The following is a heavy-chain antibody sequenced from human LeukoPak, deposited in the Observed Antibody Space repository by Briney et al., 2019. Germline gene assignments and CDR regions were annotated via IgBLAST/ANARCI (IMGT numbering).Heavy chain of an antibody. D-gene: IGHD3-10*01. CDR2: ISGSGGST. CDR1: GFTFSSYA. Sequence: GGSLRLSXAASGFTFSSYAMSWVRQAPGKGLEWVSAISGSGGSTYYADSAKGRFTISRDNSKNTLYLQMNSLRAEDTAVYYCAEVRNYFDYWGQGTLVTVSS. CDR3: AEVRNYFDY. V-gene: IGHV3-23*01. J-gene: IGHJ4*02.